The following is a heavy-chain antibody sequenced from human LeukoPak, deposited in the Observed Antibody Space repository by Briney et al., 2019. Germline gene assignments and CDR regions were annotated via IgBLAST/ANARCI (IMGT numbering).Heavy chain of an antibody. CDR2: INHSGST. V-gene: IGHV4-34*01. Sequence: SETLSLTCAVYGGPFSGYYWSWIRQPPGKGLEWIGEINHSGSTNYNPSLKSRVTISVDTSKNQFSLKLSSVTAADTAVYYCARTPNRWYYDSSGYYSPINYFDYWGQGTLVTVSS. J-gene: IGHJ4*02. D-gene: IGHD3-22*01. CDR3: ARTPNRWYYDSSGYYSPINYFDY. CDR1: GGPFSGYY.